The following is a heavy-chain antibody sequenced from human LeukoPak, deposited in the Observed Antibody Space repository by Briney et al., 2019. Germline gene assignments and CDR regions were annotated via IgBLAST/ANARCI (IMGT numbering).Heavy chain of an antibody. J-gene: IGHJ4*02. CDR2: INPNSGGT. Sequence: ASVKVSCKASGYTFTGYYMHWVRQAPGQGLEWMGWINPNSGGTNYAQKFQGRVTMTRDTSISTAYMELSRLRSDDTAVYYCARAWSIAATVRGYWGQGTLVTVSS. D-gene: IGHD6-6*01. CDR3: ARAWSIAATVRGY. V-gene: IGHV1-2*02. CDR1: GYTFTGYY.